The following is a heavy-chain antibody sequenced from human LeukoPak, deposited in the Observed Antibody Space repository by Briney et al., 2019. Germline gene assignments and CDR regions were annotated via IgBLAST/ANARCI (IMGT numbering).Heavy chain of an antibody. D-gene: IGHD6-19*01. J-gene: IGHJ4*02. CDR2: ISYDGSNK. CDR1: GFTFRNYW. CDR3: ARDRDSSGWYEGFDY. Sequence: QPGGPLRLSCVASGFTFRNYWMSWVRQAADKGLEWVAVISYDGSNKYYADSVKGRFTISRDNSKNTLYLQMNSLRADDTAVYYCARDRDSSGWYEGFDYWGQGTLVTVSS. V-gene: IGHV3-30-3*01.